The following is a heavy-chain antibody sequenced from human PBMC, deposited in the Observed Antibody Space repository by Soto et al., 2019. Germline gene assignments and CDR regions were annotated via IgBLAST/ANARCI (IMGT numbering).Heavy chain of an antibody. CDR1: GFTFSLYG. D-gene: IGHD5-12*01. J-gene: IGHJ6*02. V-gene: IGHV3-30*18. Sequence: LLVESGGGVVQPGRSLRLSCAASGFTFSLYGLHWVRQAPGKGLEWVAVTSYDGNNTYYADSVKGRFTISRDNSKNTLYLQMNSLRAADTAVYYCAKDSGYSGYDVYDYYYGMDVWGQGTTFTVSS. CDR3: AKDSGYSGYDVYDYYYGMDV. CDR2: TSYDGNNT.